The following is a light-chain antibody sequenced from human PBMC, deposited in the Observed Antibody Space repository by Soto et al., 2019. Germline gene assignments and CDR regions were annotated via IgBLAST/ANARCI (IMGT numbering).Light chain of an antibody. V-gene: IGKV3D-15*01. J-gene: IGKJ4*01. Sequence: IVMTQSPSTLSVSPGDRATLSCRASQSVGNDLAWYQQKPGQAPRLLIYDASTRATGIPARFSGSGSGTEFNLTISSLLSEDFAVYSCQQYNNWPLTFGGGTKVEIK. CDR3: QQYNNWPLT. CDR1: QSVGND. CDR2: DAS.